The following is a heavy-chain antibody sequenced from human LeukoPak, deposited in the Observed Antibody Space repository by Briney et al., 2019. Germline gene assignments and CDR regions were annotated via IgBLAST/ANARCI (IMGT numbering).Heavy chain of an antibody. Sequence: GGSLRLSCAASGFTFSSYSMNWVRQAPGKGLEWVSYISSSSSTIYYADSVKGRFTISRDNAKNSLYLQMNSLRAEDTAVYYCARDSRPSDYDSSGYYLDYWDQGTLVTVSS. J-gene: IGHJ4*02. V-gene: IGHV3-48*01. D-gene: IGHD3-22*01. CDR3: ARDSRPSDYDSSGYYLDY. CDR2: ISSSSSTI. CDR1: GFTFSSYS.